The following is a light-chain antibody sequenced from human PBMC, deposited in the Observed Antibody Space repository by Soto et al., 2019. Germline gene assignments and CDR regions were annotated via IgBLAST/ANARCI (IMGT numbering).Light chain of an antibody. CDR2: DAS. Sequence: EIVLTQSPATLSLSPGERATLSCRASQSVSSYLAWYQQKPGQAPRLLISDASNRATGISARFSGSGSGTDFTLTISSLEPEDFAVYYCQQRSNWPPITFGQGTRLEIK. CDR1: QSVSSY. CDR3: QQRSNWPPIT. V-gene: IGKV3-11*01. J-gene: IGKJ5*01.